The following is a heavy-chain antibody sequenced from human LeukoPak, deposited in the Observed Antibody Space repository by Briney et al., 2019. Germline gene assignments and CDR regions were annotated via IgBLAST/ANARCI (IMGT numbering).Heavy chain of an antibody. CDR3: ARRGCSSTSCYAPHDAFDI. Sequence: ASVKVSCKASGGTFSSYAISWVRQAPGQGLEWMGWINPNSGGTNYAQKFQGWVTMTRDASISTVYMELSRLRSDDTAVYYCARRGCSSTSCYAPHDAFDIWGQGTMVTVSS. D-gene: IGHD2-2*01. CDR2: INPNSGGT. CDR1: GGTFSSYA. J-gene: IGHJ3*02. V-gene: IGHV1-2*04.